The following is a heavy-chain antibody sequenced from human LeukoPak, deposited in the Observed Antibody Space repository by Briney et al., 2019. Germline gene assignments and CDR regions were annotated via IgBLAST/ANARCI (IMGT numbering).Heavy chain of an antibody. Sequence: SETLSLTCAVYGGSFSGYYWSWIRQHPGKGLEWIGYIYYSGSTYYNPSLKSRVTISVDTSKNQFSLKLSSVTAADTAVYYCARGPEMKRDSSGYYYNWGQGTLVTVSS. CDR3: ARGPEMKRDSSGYYYN. V-gene: IGHV4-31*11. CDR2: IYYSGST. J-gene: IGHJ4*02. D-gene: IGHD3-22*01. CDR1: GGSFSGYY.